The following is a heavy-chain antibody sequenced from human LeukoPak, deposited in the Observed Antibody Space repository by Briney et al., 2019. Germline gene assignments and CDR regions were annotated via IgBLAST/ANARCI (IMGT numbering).Heavy chain of an antibody. CDR3: ARDLEYSSGWYGY. Sequence: GGSLRLCCAASGFTFSSYSMNCVRQAPGKGLEWVSSISSSSSYIYYADSVKGRFTISRDNAKNSLYLQMNSLRAEDTAVYYCARDLEYSSGWYGYWGQGTLVTVSS. V-gene: IGHV3-21*01. CDR2: ISSSSSYI. CDR1: GFTFSSYS. J-gene: IGHJ4*02. D-gene: IGHD6-19*01.